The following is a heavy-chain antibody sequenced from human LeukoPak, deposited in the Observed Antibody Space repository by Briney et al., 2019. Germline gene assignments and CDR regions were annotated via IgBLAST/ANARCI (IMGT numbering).Heavy chain of an antibody. CDR1: GGSFSRYA. D-gene: IGHD6-6*01. CDR2: IIPIFGTA. Sequence: SVKVSCKASGGSFSRYAISWVRQAPGQGLTWMEGIIPIFGTANYAQKFQGRVTITTDEPTSTAYMELSSLRSEDTAVYYCARGSSSSGFDYWGQGTLVTVSS. J-gene: IGHJ4*02. CDR3: ARGSSSSGFDY. V-gene: IGHV1-69*05.